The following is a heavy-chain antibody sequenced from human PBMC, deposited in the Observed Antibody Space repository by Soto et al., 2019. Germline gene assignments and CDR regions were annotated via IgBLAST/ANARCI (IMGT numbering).Heavy chain of an antibody. V-gene: IGHV1-69*01. J-gene: IGHJ6*04. D-gene: IGHD2-2*02. CDR2: ILPIFGTA. CDR1: GGTFSSYA. Sequence: QVQLVQSGAEVQKPGSSVKVSCKASGGTFSSYAISWVRQAPGHGLEWMGGILPIFGTANYAQKFLGRVTITANESTSTAYMELRSLRSEDTAVYYWARDPGGGYCSSTSCYRDYGMDVWGKGTTVTVSS. CDR3: ARDPGGGYCSSTSCYRDYGMDV.